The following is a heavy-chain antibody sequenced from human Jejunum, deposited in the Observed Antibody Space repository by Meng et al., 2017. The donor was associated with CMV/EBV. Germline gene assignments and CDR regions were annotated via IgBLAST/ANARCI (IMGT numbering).Heavy chain of an antibody. J-gene: IGHJ4*02. D-gene: IGHD3-3*01. Sequence: SCAASGVTFSSYWIHWVRQAPGKGLVWVSSISNIGSFKACADSVKGRFTVSRDNAKNTAYLQMNSLTVEDAAVYYCGDFEAGWGQGTLVTVSS. V-gene: IGHV3-74*01. CDR2: ISNIGSFK. CDR3: GDFEAG. CDR1: GVTFSSYW.